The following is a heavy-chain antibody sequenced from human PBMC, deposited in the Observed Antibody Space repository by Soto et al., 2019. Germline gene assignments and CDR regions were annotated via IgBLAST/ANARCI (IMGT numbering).Heavy chain of an antibody. D-gene: IGHD6-13*01. Sequence: EASVKVSCKTSGYTFTSYDINWVRQAPGQGLEWVGWMNTNSDDTRSAQKFRGRLTLTRDKSMRAVYMKLSNLRPDDSAVYYCAREWSAAGHFYGMDVWGQGTTVTFSS. CDR2: MNTNSDDT. J-gene: IGHJ6*02. CDR1: GYTFTSYD. CDR3: AREWSAAGHFYGMDV. V-gene: IGHV1-8*01.